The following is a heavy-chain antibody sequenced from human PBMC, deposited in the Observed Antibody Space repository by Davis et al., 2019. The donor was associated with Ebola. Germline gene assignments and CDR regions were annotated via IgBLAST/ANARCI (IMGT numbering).Heavy chain of an antibody. D-gene: IGHD6-13*01. V-gene: IGHV3-33*06. Sequence: GGSLRLSCAASGFTFSSYGMHWVRQAPGKGLEWVAVIWYDGSNKYYADSVKGRFTISRDNSKNTLYLQMNSLRAEDTAVYYCANAKWGGSSSWFDYWGQGTLVTVSS. CDR3: ANAKWGGSSSWFDY. CDR2: IWYDGSNK. CDR1: GFTFSSYG. J-gene: IGHJ4*02.